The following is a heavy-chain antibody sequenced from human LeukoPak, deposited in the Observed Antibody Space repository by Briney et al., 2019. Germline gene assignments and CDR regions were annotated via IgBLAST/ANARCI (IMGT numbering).Heavy chain of an antibody. Sequence: GGSLRLSCGASGFTFSDYYMSWVRQAPGKGLEWVGRVKSKTDGGTTDYAAPVKGRFTTSRDDSKNTLYLEMNSLKTEDTAVYYCTVVNYGSGSYPLGYWGQGTLVTVSS. D-gene: IGHD3-10*01. CDR1: GFTFSDYY. CDR3: TVVNYGSGSYPLGY. J-gene: IGHJ4*02. V-gene: IGHV3-15*01. CDR2: VKSKTDGGTT.